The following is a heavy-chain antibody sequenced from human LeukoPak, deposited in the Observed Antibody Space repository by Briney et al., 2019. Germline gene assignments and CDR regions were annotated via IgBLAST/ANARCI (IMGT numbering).Heavy chain of an antibody. V-gene: IGHV3-7*01. CDR3: ARHFSTYSYGLDV. D-gene: IGHD3-3*02. J-gene: IGHJ6*02. CDR2: LNPDGSAK. CDR1: GFTFSNFW. Sequence: PGGSLRLSCAASGFTFSNFWMSWVRQAPGKGLEWVANLNPDGSAKYYVDSVKGRFTISRDNAENSLYLQMNSLRPEDTAVYYCARHFSTYSYGLDVWGQGTTVTVSS.